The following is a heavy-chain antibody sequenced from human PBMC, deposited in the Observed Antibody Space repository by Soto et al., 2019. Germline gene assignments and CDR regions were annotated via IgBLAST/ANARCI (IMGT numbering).Heavy chain of an antibody. CDR2: IYTGGGT. CDR3: ARGGSGYSLDY. CDR1: GFTVSSNY. V-gene: IGHV3-53*01. J-gene: IGHJ4*02. D-gene: IGHD5-18*01. Sequence: EVQLVESGGGLIQPGGSLRLSCAASGFTVSSNYMRWVRQAPGKGLEWVSVIYTGGGTYYADSVKGRFTISRDNSKNTLYRQMHSLRGEDTAVYYCARGGSGYSLDYWGQGTLVTVSS.